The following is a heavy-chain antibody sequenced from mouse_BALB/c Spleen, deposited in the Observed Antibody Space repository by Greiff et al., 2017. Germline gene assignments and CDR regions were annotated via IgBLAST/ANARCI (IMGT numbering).Heavy chain of an antibody. Sequence: EVKLMESGGGLVKPGGSLKLSCAASGFTFSSYAMSWVRQTPEKRLEWVATISSGGSYTYYPDSVKGRFTISRDNAKNTLYLQMSSLRSEDTAMYYCARGGYYGSSCDYWYFDVWGAGTTVTVSS. CDR3: ARGGYYGSSCDYWYFDV. J-gene: IGHJ1*01. V-gene: IGHV5-9-3*01. CDR2: ISSGGSYT. CDR1: GFTFSSYA. D-gene: IGHD1-1*01.